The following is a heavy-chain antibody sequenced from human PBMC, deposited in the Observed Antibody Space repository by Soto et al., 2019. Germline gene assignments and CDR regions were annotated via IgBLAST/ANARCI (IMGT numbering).Heavy chain of an antibody. V-gene: IGHV1-18*01. J-gene: IGHJ5*02. Sequence: ASVKVSCKASGYTFNAYNIAWVRQAPGQGLEWMGWISTYNGNKNYAQKFQGRVTMTTDTSTTTAYIELTSLKSDDTAVYYCVRDITTFAVGITTWFDPWGQGTRVTVSS. D-gene: IGHD3-3*01. CDR1: GYTFNAYN. CDR3: VRDITTFAVGITTWFDP. CDR2: ISTYNGNK.